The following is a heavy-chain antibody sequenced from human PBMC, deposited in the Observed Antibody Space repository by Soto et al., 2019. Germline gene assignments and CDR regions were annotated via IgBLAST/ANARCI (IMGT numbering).Heavy chain of an antibody. CDR2: ISYDGSNK. D-gene: IGHD3-22*01. Sequence: GGSLRLSCAASGFTFSSYGMHWVRQAPGKGLEWVAVISYDGSNKYYADSVKGRFTISRDNSKNTLYLQMNRLRAEDKAVYYCAKPIVFEYYYDSSAEPVGDLYFDYWGQGTLVTVSS. CDR1: GFTFSSYG. J-gene: IGHJ4*02. CDR3: AKPIVFEYYYDSSAEPVGDLYFDY. V-gene: IGHV3-30*18.